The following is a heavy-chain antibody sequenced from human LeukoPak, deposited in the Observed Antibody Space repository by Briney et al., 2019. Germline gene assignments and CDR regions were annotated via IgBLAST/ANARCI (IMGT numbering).Heavy chain of an antibody. CDR2: MNPNSGNT. Sequence: GASVKVSCKASGYTFTSYYMHWVRQAIGQGLEWMGWMNPNSGNTGYAQRFQGRVTMTRNTSISTAYMELSSLRSEDTAVYYCARRRPPNWLDPWGQGTLVTVSS. V-gene: IGHV1-8*02. CDR1: GYTFTSYY. J-gene: IGHJ5*02. CDR3: ARRRPPNWLDP.